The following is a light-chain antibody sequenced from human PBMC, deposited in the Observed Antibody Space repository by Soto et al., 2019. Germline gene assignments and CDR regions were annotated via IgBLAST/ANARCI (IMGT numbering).Light chain of an antibody. CDR1: SSNIGAGYD. V-gene: IGLV1-40*01. J-gene: IGLJ1*01. CDR3: QSYDGSLSGSYV. CDR2: GNS. Sequence: QPVLTQPPSVSGAPGQRVTISCTGSSSNIGAGYDVHWYQQLPGTAPKLLIYGNSNRPSGVPDRFSGSKSGTSASLAITGLQAEDEADYYCQSYDGSLSGSYVFGTGTKVTVL.